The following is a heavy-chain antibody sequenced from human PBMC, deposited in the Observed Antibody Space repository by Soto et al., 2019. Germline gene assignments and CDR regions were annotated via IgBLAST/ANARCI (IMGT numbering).Heavy chain of an antibody. J-gene: IGHJ6*03. CDR3: ARGYSGYDFSYYYYMDV. CDR1: GYTFTSYD. D-gene: IGHD5-12*01. Sequence: QVQLVQSGAEVKKPGASVKVSCKASGYTFTSYDINWVRQATGQGLEWMGWMNPNSGNTGYAKKFQGRVXXXXXXXXXXXXXXXXXXXXXXXXXXYCARGYSGYDFSYYYYMDVWGKGTTVTVSS. V-gene: IGHV1-8*01. CDR2: MNPNSGNT.